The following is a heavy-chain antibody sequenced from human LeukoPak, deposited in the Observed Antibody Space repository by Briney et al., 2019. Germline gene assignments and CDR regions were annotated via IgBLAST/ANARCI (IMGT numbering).Heavy chain of an antibody. D-gene: IGHD6-6*01. Sequence: ASVKVSCKASGYTFTSYYMYWVRQAPGQGLEWMAIINPTGGSTSYAQKFQGRVTMTRDTSTSTVYMELSSLRSEDTAVYYCARDSSTVDRAFDIWGQGTMVTVSS. CDR3: ARDSSTVDRAFDI. CDR2: INPTGGST. V-gene: IGHV1-46*01. J-gene: IGHJ3*02. CDR1: GYTFTSYY.